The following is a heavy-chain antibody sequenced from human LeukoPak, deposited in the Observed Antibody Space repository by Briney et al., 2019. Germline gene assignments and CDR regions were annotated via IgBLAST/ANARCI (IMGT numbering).Heavy chain of an antibody. Sequence: ASVKVSCKASGYTFTSYGISWVRQAPGQGLEWMGWISAYNGNTNYAQKLQGRVTMTIDTSTSTAYMELRSLRSDDTAVYYCARDHCSSTSCYTLFDYWGQGTLVTVSS. J-gene: IGHJ4*02. CDR1: GYTFTSYG. V-gene: IGHV1-18*01. CDR2: ISAYNGNT. CDR3: ARDHCSSTSCYTLFDY. D-gene: IGHD2-2*02.